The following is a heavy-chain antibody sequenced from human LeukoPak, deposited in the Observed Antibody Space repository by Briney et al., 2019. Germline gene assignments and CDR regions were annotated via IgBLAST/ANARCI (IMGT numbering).Heavy chain of an antibody. D-gene: IGHD5-18*01. CDR1: GFTFSSYG. CDR2: ISYDGSNK. Sequence: PGGSLRLSCAASGFTFSSYGMHWVRQAPGKGLEWVAVISYDGSNKYYADPVKGRFTISRDNSKNTLYLQMNSLRAEDTAVYYCAKGRGYSYGQFDYWGQGTLVTVSS. V-gene: IGHV3-30*18. CDR3: AKGRGYSYGQFDY. J-gene: IGHJ4*02.